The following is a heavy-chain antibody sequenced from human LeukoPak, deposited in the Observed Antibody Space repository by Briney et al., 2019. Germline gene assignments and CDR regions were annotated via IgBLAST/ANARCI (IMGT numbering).Heavy chain of an antibody. V-gene: IGHV4-34*01. Sequence: PSETLSLTCAVYGGSFSGYYWSWIRQPPGKGLEWIGEINHSGSTNYNPSLKSRVTISVDTSKNQFSLKLSSVTAADTAVYYCAREEVEAAGYEPSIGDAFDIWGQGTMVTVSS. D-gene: IGHD3-9*01. J-gene: IGHJ3*02. CDR2: INHSGST. CDR1: GGSFSGYY. CDR3: AREEVEAAGYEPSIGDAFDI.